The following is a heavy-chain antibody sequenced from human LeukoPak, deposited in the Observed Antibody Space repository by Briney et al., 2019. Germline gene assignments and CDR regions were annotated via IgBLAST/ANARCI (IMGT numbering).Heavy chain of an antibody. CDR2: IYYSGST. Sequence: SETLSLTCTVSGGSISSGGYYWSWIRQHPGKGLEWIGYIYYSGSTYYNPSLKSRVTISVDTSKNQFSLKLSSVTAADTAVYYRASKIITGKYYFDYWGQGTLVTVSS. D-gene: IGHD3-16*01. V-gene: IGHV4-31*03. CDR3: ASKIITGKYYFDY. CDR1: GGSISSGGYY. J-gene: IGHJ4*02.